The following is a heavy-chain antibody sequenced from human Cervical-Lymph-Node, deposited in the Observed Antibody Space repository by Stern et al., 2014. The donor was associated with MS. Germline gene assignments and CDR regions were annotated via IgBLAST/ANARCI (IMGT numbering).Heavy chain of an antibody. CDR1: SGFIGNNY. V-gene: IGHV4-59*01. CDR2: LYYRGST. D-gene: IGHD3-16*02. J-gene: IGHJ4*02. Sequence: QVQLVESGPGLVKPSETLSLMCSVSSGFIGNNYWSWIRQPPGKGLEWIGHLYYRGSTSYNPSLKSRVTISLDTSKTQLSLRLSSVTAADTAVYYCARAGPYDYIWGNFRHRAFYFDSWGQGALVTVSS. CDR3: ARAGPYDYIWGNFRHRAFYFDS.